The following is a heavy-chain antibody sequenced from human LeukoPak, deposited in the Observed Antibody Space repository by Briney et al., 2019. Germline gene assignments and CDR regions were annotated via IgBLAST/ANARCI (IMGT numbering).Heavy chain of an antibody. CDR2: IRSKADNYAT. CDR3: AKEFYYDSSGTFDH. J-gene: IGHJ4*02. Sequence: PGGSLRLSCAASGFTFSDSAMHWVRQASGKGLEWVGRIRSKADNYATEYTASVKGRFTISRDDSKKMAYLQMNSLKTEDTAVYYCAKEFYYDSSGTFDHWGQGTLVTVSS. D-gene: IGHD3-22*01. CDR1: GFTFSDSA. V-gene: IGHV3-73*01.